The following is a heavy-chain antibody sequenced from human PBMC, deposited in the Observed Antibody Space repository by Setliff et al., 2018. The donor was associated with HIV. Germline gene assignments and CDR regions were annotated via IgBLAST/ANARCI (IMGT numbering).Heavy chain of an antibody. CDR2: IYYTGFA. J-gene: IGHJ4*02. CDR3: TREGRGDPAMATTRIDY. Sequence: SETLSLTCSVSGDSISSGSYFWGWIRQTPGKGLEWIGNIYYTGFAYYNPSLKSRVTISLDTSKTHFFLNLTSVTDAGTAVYFYTREGRGDPAMATTRIDYWGQGKLVTVSS. V-gene: IGHV4-39*02. CDR1: GDSISSGSYF. D-gene: IGHD1-1*01.